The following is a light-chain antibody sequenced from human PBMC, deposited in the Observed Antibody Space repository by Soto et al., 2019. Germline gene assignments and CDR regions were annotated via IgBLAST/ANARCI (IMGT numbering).Light chain of an antibody. Sequence: EIVLTQSPATLSLSPGERATLSCRASQSVSSYLAWYQQKPGQAPRLLIYDASNRATGIPARFSVSGSGTDFTLTISSLEPEDFAVYYCQQRSQWPLTFGGGTKVEIK. CDR1: QSVSSY. CDR3: QQRSQWPLT. J-gene: IGKJ4*01. V-gene: IGKV3-11*01. CDR2: DAS.